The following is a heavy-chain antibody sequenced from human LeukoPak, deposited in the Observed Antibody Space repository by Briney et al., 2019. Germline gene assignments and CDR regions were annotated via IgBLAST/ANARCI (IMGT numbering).Heavy chain of an antibody. CDR1: GGSISNYY. CDR3: ARDYGDYFDY. J-gene: IGHJ4*02. Sequence: PSETLSLTCTVSGGSISNYYWSWIRQPPGKGLEWIGYIYYSGSTNYNPSLKSRVIISVDTSKNQFSLKLSSVAAADTAVYYCARDYGDYFDYCGQGTLVTVSS. V-gene: IGHV4-59*01. CDR2: IYYSGST. D-gene: IGHD4-17*01.